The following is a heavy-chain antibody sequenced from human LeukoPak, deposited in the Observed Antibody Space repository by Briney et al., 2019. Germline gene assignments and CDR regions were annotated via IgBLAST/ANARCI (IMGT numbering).Heavy chain of an antibody. J-gene: IGHJ6*02. CDR3: AFLRSSTYYYGMDV. CDR2: ISGSGGST. V-gene: IGHV3-23*01. CDR1: GFTFSSYA. Sequence: PGGSLRLSCAASGFTFSSYAMSWVRQAPGKGLEWVSAISGSGGSTYYADSVKGRFTISRDNSKNTLYLQMNSLRAEDTAAYYCAFLRSSTYYYGMDVWGQGTTVTVSS. D-gene: IGHD2/OR15-2a*01.